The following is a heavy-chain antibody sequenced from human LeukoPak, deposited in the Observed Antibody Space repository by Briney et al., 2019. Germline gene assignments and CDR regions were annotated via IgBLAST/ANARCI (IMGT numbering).Heavy chain of an antibody. D-gene: IGHD3-10*01. CDR3: ARAEYYYGSGSYDS. Sequence: SETLSLTCAVSGGSISSGGYPWSWIRQPPGKGLEWIGYIYHNGSTYYNPSLKSRVTISEDTSKNQFSLKLSSVTAADTAVYYCARAEYYYGSGSYDSWGQGTLVTVSS. J-gene: IGHJ4*02. CDR2: IYHNGST. CDR1: GGSISSGGYP. V-gene: IGHV4-30-4*07.